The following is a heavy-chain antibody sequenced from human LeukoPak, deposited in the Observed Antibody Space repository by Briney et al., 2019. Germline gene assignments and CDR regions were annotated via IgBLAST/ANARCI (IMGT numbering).Heavy chain of an antibody. V-gene: IGHV4-39*01. CDR2: IYYSGST. CDR3: ARHLAEYFQH. Sequence: SETLSLTCTVSGGSISSSSYYSGWIRQPPGKGLEWIGSIYYSGSTYYNPSLKSRVTISVYTSKSQFSLKLSSVTAADTAVYYCARHLAEYFQHWGQGNLVTVSS. CDR1: GGSISSSSYY. J-gene: IGHJ1*01.